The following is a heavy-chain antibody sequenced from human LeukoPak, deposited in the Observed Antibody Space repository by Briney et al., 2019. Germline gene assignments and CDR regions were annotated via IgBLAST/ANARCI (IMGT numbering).Heavy chain of an antibody. D-gene: IGHD6-6*01. CDR3: ATAGAGIPGGSSPAPYNWFDP. CDR2: INPNSGGT. Sequence: ASVKVSCKASGYTSTGYYMHWVRQAPGQGLEWMGWINPNSGGTNYAQKIQGRVTMTEDTSTDTAYMELSSLRSEDTAVYYCATAGAGIPGGSSPAPYNWFDPWGQGTLVTVSS. CDR1: GYTSTGYY. J-gene: IGHJ5*02. V-gene: IGHV1-2*02.